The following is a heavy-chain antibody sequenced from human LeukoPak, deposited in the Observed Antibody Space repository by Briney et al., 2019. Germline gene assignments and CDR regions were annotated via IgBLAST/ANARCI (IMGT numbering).Heavy chain of an antibody. CDR3: ARSHDSSGYYYVKYFQH. J-gene: IGHJ1*01. CDR2: INLEGSQK. Sequence: GGSLRLSCAASGFTFFNYWMSWVRQAPGKGLEWVANINLEGSQKYYVDSLKGRFTISRDNANNLLYLQMNSLRAEDTAVYYCARSHDSSGYYYVKYFQHWGQGTLVTVSS. V-gene: IGHV3-7*01. CDR1: GFTFFNYW. D-gene: IGHD3-22*01.